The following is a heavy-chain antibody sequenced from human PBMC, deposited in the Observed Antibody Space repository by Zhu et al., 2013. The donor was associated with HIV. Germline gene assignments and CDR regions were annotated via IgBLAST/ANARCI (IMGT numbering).Heavy chain of an antibody. D-gene: IGHD2-8*02. V-gene: IGHV3-48*03. J-gene: IGHJ6*02. CDR3: ARRRIFRGICTGGVWFNYYYYYGMDV. Sequence: EVQLVESGGGLVQPGGSLRLSCAASGFTFSSYEMNWVRQAPGKGLEWVSYISSSGSTIYYADSVKGRFTISRDNAKNSLYLQMNSLRAEDTAVYYCARRRIFRGICTGGVWFNYYYYYGMDVWGQGTTVTVSS. CDR1: GFTFSSYE. CDR2: ISSSGSTI.